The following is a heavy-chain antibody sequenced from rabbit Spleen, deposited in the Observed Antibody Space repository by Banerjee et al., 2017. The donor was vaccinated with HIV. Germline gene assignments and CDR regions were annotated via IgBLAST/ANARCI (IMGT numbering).Heavy chain of an antibody. CDR1: GFSFSSHY. J-gene: IGHJ6*01. CDR3: ARDTGTSFSTYGMDL. V-gene: IGHV1S40*01. Sequence: QSLEESGGDLVKPGASLTLTCTASGFSFSSHYMCWVRQAPGKGLEWIACINTGSSGSTYYASWAKARFAISKTSSTTVTLQMTSLTVADTATYFCARDTGTSFSTYGMDLWGPGTLVTVS. CDR2: INTGSSGST. D-gene: IGHD8-1*01.